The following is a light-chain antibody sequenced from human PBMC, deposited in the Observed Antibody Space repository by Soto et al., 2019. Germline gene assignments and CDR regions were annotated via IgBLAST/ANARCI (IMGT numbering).Light chain of an antibody. V-gene: IGLV2-11*01. CDR2: DVN. Sequence: QSALTQPRSVSGSPGQSVTISCTGTSNDVSDYDYVSWYQQYPGKAPKLIIYDVNKRPSGVPDRFSGSKSGNTASLTISALQAEDEADYYCCSYAGGYTFVLGTGTKVTVL. CDR1: SNDVSDYDY. J-gene: IGLJ1*01. CDR3: CSYAGGYTFV.